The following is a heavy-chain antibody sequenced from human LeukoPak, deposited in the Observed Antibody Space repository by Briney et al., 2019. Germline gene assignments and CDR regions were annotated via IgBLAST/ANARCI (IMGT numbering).Heavy chain of an antibody. Sequence: SETLSLTCTVSGGPISSGDYYWSWIRQPPGKGLEWIGYIYYSGSTYYNPSLKSRVTISVDTSKNQFSLKLSSVTAADTAVYYCARGPALRSLEWLFNFDYWGQGTLVTVSS. CDR3: ARGPALRSLEWLFNFDY. CDR2: IYYSGST. CDR1: GGPISSGDYY. J-gene: IGHJ4*02. V-gene: IGHV4-30-4*01. D-gene: IGHD3-3*01.